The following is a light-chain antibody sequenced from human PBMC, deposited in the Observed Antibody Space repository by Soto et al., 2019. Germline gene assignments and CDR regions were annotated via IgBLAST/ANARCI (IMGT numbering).Light chain of an antibody. CDR3: QQRSNWPLIT. J-gene: IGKJ5*01. V-gene: IGKV3-11*01. CDR2: DAS. Sequence: EIVLTQSPSTLSLSPGERATLSWWASQSVSSYLAWYQQKPGQAPRLLIYDASNRATGIPARFSGSGSGTDFTLTISSLEPEDFAVYYCQQRSNWPLITFGQGTRLEIK. CDR1: QSVSSY.